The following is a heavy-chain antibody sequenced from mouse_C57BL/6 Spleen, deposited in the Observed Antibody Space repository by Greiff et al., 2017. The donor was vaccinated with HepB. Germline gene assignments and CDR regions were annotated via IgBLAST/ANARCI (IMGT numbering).Heavy chain of an antibody. D-gene: IGHD5-5*01. CDR2: INPGSGGT. V-gene: IGHV1-54*01. CDR1: GYAFTNYL. CDR3: ARSRLPYAMDY. J-gene: IGHJ4*01. Sequence: QVQLQQSGAELVRPGTSVKVSCKASGYAFTNYLIEWVKQRPGQGLEWIGVINPGSGGTNYNEKFKGKATLTADKSSSTAYMQLSSLTSEDSAVYVCARSRLPYAMDYWGQGTSVTVSS.